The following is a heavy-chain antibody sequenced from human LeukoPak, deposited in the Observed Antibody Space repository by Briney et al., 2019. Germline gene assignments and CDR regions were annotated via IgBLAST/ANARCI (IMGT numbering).Heavy chain of an antibody. CDR1: GFTFSRYS. CDR2: ISSSGSSI. CDR3: ARDQVNAYAYEGWLDP. D-gene: IGHD3-16*01. J-gene: IGHJ5*02. V-gene: IGHV3-48*04. Sequence: GGSLRLSCAASGFTFSRYSMNWIRQAPGKGLEWISYISSSGSSIRYADSVKDRFTISRDSAKSLLFLQMNSLRVEDTVVYYCARDQVNAYAYEGWLDPWGQGTLVTVSS.